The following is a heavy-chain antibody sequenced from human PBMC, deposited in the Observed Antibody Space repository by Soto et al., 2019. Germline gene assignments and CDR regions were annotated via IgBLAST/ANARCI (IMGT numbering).Heavy chain of an antibody. CDR3: ARLSHHRGLFAP. Sequence: ETLSLTCTVSGGSISRYSYYWGWIRQPPGKGLDWIGSVYYSGNTNYNPSLKGRVTIFVDKSKNHVSLRLSSVTAVDTAVYYCARLSHHRGLFAPRGQGTLDIVSS. CDR2: VYYSGNT. J-gene: IGHJ5*02. D-gene: IGHD1-26*01. CDR1: GGSISRYSYY. V-gene: IGHV4-39*02.